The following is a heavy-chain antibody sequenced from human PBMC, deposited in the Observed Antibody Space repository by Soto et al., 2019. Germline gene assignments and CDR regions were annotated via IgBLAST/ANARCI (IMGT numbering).Heavy chain of an antibody. Sequence: EVQLLESGGGLVQPGGSRRLSCAASGFNFKTYAMSWVHQAPGRGLEWVSAISSSGSRTYYADSVKGRFTISRDNSKNALFLEMNSLRAEDTALYYCAKERREVVSGTGDSWGRGTLVTVSS. CDR1: GFNFKTYA. CDR2: ISSSGSRT. D-gene: IGHD6-19*01. V-gene: IGHV3-23*01. CDR3: AKERREVVSGTGDS. J-gene: IGHJ4*02.